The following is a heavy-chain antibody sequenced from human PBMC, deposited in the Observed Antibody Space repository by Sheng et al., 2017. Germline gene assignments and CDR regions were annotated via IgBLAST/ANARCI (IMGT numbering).Heavy chain of an antibody. Sequence: QMQLEESGPGLVKPSETLSLTCAVSGASIDNSSYYWAWIRQAPGRGLEWIGCIHHSGSTYYNPSLKSRVTVSADTSKNHFSLKLSAVTAADTAVYFCARDFIGQTSSWGYMDVVGQRDHG. V-gene: IGHV4-39*02. D-gene: IGHD2-2*01. CDR3: ARDFIGQTSSWGYMDV. CDR1: GASIDNSSYY. J-gene: IGHJ6*03. CDR2: IHHSGST.